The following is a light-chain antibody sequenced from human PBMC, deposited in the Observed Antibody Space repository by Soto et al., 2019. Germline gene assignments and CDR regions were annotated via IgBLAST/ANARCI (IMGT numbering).Light chain of an antibody. CDR2: DAS. Sequence: IVLTQSPGTLSLSPGDRASLSCRASQSIRSRSLAWYQQKPGQAPRLVLYDASTRTTGFPDRFSGSGSGTDFTLTISRLEPEDFAVYYCQLYGDSPRTFGQGTKVDIK. CDR3: QLYGDSPRT. V-gene: IGKV3-20*01. CDR1: QSIRSRS. J-gene: IGKJ1*01.